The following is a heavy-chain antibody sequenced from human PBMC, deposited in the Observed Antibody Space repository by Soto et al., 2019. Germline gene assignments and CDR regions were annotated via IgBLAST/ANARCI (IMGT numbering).Heavy chain of an antibody. CDR2: IYGTGNT. D-gene: IGHD6-13*01. Sequence: QLQLQESGPGLVKPSETLSLSCTVSGGSITSSFYWGWIRQPPGKGLEWIGSIYGTGNTYYNPSLKGRVTISADTSKNQFSLNLISVTAADTAVYYCRSSSRYSTDVWGKGATVTVCS. V-gene: IGHV4-39*01. J-gene: IGHJ6*04. CDR1: GGSITSSFY. CDR3: RSSSRYSTDV.